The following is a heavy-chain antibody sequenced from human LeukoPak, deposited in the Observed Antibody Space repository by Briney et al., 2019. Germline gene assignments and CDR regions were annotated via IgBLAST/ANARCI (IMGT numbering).Heavy chain of an antibody. V-gene: IGHV3-33*01. CDR2: IWYDGSNK. CDR3: ARDISSSSSWGAFDI. CDR1: GFTFSSYG. J-gene: IGHJ3*02. Sequence: GGSLRLSCAASGFTFSSYGMHWVRQAPGKGLEWVAVIWYDGSNKYYADSVKGRFTISRDNAKNSLYLQMNSLRAEDTAVYYCARDISSSSSWGAFDIWGQGTMVTVSS. D-gene: IGHD6-13*01.